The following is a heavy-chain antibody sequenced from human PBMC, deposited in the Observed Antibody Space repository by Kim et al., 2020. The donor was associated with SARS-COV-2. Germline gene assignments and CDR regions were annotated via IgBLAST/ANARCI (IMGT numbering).Heavy chain of an antibody. J-gene: IGHJ6*02. V-gene: IGHV4-39*01. CDR2: IYYSGST. Sequence: SETLSLTCTVSGGSISSSSYYWGWIRQPPGKGLEWIGSIYYSGSTYYNPFLKSRVTISVDTSKNQFSLKMSSVTAADTAVYYCASYYYYYYGMDVWGQGTPVTVSS. CDR3: ASYYYYYYGMDV. CDR1: GGSISSSSYY.